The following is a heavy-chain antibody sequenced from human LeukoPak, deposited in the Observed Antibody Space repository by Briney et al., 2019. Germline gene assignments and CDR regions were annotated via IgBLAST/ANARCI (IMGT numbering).Heavy chain of an antibody. J-gene: IGHJ4*02. Sequence: GGSLRLSCAASGFTFSSYSFNWVRQAPGKGLEWLSYITSSSSTIWYADSVKGRFTISRDNAKNSLYLQMNSLRAEDTAVYYCARDVHYQIDYWGQGTLVTVSS. CDR1: GFTFSSYS. CDR3: ARDVHYQIDY. V-gene: IGHV3-48*04. D-gene: IGHD3-10*01. CDR2: ITSSSSTI.